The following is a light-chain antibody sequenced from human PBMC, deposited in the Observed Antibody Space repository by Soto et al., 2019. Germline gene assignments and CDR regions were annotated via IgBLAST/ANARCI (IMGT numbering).Light chain of an antibody. CDR2: DAS. V-gene: IGKV3-15*01. CDR1: QSLRSS. CDR3: QQYNNWPKT. Sequence: ETVMTQSPDTLSVSLGERATLSCRASQSLRSSLAWYQQKPGQAPRLLIYDASTRATGIPARFSGSGSGTDFTLTISGLQSEDFAVYYCQQYNNWPKTFGQGTKVDIK. J-gene: IGKJ1*01.